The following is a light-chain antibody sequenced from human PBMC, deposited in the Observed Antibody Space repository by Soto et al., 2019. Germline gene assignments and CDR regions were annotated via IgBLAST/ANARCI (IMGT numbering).Light chain of an antibody. CDR2: AAS. J-gene: IGKJ2*01. CDR3: QQSYSSPYT. Sequence: DIPMTQSPSSLSASVGDRVIITCRASQSISSYLNWYQQRPGKAPKLLIYAASSWQSGVPSRFSGSGSGTDFTLTISSLQPEDFATYYCQQSYSSPYTFGQGTKLEIK. CDR1: QSISSY. V-gene: IGKV1-39*01.